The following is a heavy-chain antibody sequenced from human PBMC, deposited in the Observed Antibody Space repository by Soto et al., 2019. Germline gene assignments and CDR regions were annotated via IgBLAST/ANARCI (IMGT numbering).Heavy chain of an antibody. CDR1: GFTFSDDA. J-gene: IGHJ4*02. D-gene: IGHD6-19*01. Sequence: VQLVEPGGGVVQPARSLRLSCAASGFTFSDDAMHWVRQAPGKGLEWVAGVSHDGRNTNYADSVKGRFTISSDSSKNTVSLEMTSLRAEDTAVYYCAKRGRQWLVTSDLNFWGQGALVTVSS. CDR2: VSHDGRNT. CDR3: AKRGRQWLVTSDLNF. V-gene: IGHV3-30*18.